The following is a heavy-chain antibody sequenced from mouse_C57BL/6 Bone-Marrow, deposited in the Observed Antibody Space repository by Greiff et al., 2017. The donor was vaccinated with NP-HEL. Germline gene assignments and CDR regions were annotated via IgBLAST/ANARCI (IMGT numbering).Heavy chain of an antibody. J-gene: IGHJ2*01. CDR3: TLYYYARYFDY. D-gene: IGHD1-1*01. CDR2: IDPENGDT. CDR1: GFNIKDDY. Sequence: EVKLQQSGAELVRPGASVKLSCTASGFNIKDDYMHWVKQRPEQGLEWIGWIDPENGDTEYASKFQGKATITADTSSNTAYLQLSSLTSEDTAVYYCTLYYYARYFDYWGQGTTLTVSS. V-gene: IGHV14-4*01.